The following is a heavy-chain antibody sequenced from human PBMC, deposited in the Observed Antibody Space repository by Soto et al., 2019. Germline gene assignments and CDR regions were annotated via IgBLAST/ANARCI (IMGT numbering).Heavy chain of an antibody. CDR1: GYTFTSYD. CDR2: MNPNSGNT. J-gene: IGHJ4*02. Sequence: QVQLVQSGAEVKKPGASVKVSCKASGYTFTSYDINWVRQATGQGLEWMGWMNPNSGNTGYAQKFQGRVTMTRNTSLSTAYMELSSLRSEDTAVYYCARGNAWYYYDSSGYYYDYWGQGTLVTVSS. V-gene: IGHV1-8*01. CDR3: ARGNAWYYYDSSGYYYDY. D-gene: IGHD3-22*01.